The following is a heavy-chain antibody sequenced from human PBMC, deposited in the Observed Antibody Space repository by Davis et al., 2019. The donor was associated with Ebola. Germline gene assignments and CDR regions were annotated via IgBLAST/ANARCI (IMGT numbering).Heavy chain of an antibody. D-gene: IGHD3-10*01. CDR3: ASTTRGGFLGFV. J-gene: IGHJ4*02. Sequence: PGGSLRLSCKGSGYSFTSYWIGWVRQMPGKGLEWVGIIYPGDSDTRYSPSFQGQVTISADKSISTAYLQWSSLKASDTAMYYCASTTRGGFLGFVWGQETLVTVSS. CDR2: IYPGDSDT. CDR1: GYSFTSYW. V-gene: IGHV5-51*01.